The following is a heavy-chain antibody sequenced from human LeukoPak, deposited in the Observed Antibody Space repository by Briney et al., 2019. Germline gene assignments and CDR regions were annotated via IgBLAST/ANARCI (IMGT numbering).Heavy chain of an antibody. J-gene: IGHJ4*02. Sequence: SETLSLTCTVSGGSISSSSYYWGWIRQPPGKGLEWIGNIFYSGSTYYNPSLKSRVTISIDTSKNQFYLKLSSLTAADTAVYYCARRDDSSGYHKIFDYWGPGTLVTVSS. CDR1: GGSISSSSYY. CDR3: ARRDDSSGYHKIFDY. CDR2: IFYSGST. V-gene: IGHV4-39*01. D-gene: IGHD3-22*01.